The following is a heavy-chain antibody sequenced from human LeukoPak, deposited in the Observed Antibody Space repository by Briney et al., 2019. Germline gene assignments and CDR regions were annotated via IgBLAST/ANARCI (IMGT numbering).Heavy chain of an antibody. Sequence: ASVTVSCKASGGTFSSYAISWVRPAPGRGVEWVGGIIPIFGTANYAQKFQGRVTITADESTSTAYMELSSLRSEDTAVYYCARDDITTGGSNWGQGTLVTVSS. CDR2: IIPIFGTA. D-gene: IGHD1-1*01. CDR1: GGTFSSYA. CDR3: ARDDITTGGSN. J-gene: IGHJ4*02. V-gene: IGHV1-69*13.